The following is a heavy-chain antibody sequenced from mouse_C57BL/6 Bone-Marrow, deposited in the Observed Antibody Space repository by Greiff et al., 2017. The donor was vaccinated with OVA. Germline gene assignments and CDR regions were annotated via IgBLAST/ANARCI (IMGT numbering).Heavy chain of an antibody. V-gene: IGHV1-19*01. J-gene: IGHJ2*01. CDR3: ACPSYYGSSFFDY. Sequence: EVQVVESGPVLVKPGASVKMSCKASGYTFTDYYMNWVKQSHGKSLEWIGVINPYNGGTSYNQKFKGKATLTVDKSSSTAYMELNSLTSEDSAVYYCACPSYYGSSFFDYWGQGTTLTVSS. D-gene: IGHD1-1*01. CDR1: GYTFTDYY. CDR2: INPYNGGT.